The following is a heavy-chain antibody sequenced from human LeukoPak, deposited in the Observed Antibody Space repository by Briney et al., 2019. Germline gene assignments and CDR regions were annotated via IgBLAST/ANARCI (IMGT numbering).Heavy chain of an antibody. CDR1: GFNFSSYG. J-gene: IGHJ4*02. Sequence: PGGSLRLSCAASGFNFSSYGMHWVRQAPGKGLEWVALIWYDGSNKYYTDSVKGRLTISRDNSKSTLYLQMNSLRAEDTAIYYCAREGPRGNSQFDYWGQGTLVTVSS. V-gene: IGHV3-33*01. CDR2: IWYDGSNK. CDR3: AREGPRGNSQFDY. D-gene: IGHD2/OR15-2a*01.